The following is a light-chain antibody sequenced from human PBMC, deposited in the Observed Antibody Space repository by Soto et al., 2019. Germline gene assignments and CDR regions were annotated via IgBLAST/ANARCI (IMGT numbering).Light chain of an antibody. Sequence: QSVLTQPASVSGSPGQSITISCTGTSSDVGSYNLVSWYQQHPGKATKLMIYEGSKRPSGVSNRFSGSKSGNTASLTISGLQAEDEADYYCCSYAGSSTFYVFGTGTKATVL. CDR1: SSDVGSYNL. V-gene: IGLV2-23*01. J-gene: IGLJ1*01. CDR2: EGS. CDR3: CSYAGSSTFYV.